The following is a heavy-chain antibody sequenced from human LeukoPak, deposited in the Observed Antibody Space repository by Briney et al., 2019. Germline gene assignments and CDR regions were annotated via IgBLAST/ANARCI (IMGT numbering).Heavy chain of an antibody. CDR1: GFTFSSYS. CDR2: ISSSSSYI. Sequence: GGSLRLSCAASGFTFSSYSMNRVRQAPGKGLEWVSSISSSSSYIYYADSVKGRFTISRDNAKNSLYLQMNSLRAEDTAVYYCARDDSGSYYYPYFDYWGQGTLVTVSS. J-gene: IGHJ4*02. V-gene: IGHV3-21*01. D-gene: IGHD1-26*01. CDR3: ARDDSGSYYYPYFDY.